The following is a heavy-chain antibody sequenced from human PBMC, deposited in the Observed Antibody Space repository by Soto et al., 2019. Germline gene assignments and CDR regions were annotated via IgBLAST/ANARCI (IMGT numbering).Heavy chain of an antibody. CDR2: ISGSGSNP. V-gene: IGHV3-23*01. J-gene: IGHJ4*02. CDR3: ANTASMTIRDAFDH. CDR1: GFSFRSYA. D-gene: IGHD4-17*01. Sequence: EVQVLGSGGGLVQPWGSLRVSCAASGFSFRSYAMSWVRQAPGQGLEWVSAISGSGSNPYYADSVKGRFTISRDNSKNTLYLQMNSLRAEDTALYFCANTASMTIRDAFDHWGQGTLVTVSS.